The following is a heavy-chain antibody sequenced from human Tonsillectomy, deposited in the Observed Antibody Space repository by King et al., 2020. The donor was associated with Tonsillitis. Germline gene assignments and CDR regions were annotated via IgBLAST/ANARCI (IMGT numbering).Heavy chain of an antibody. Sequence: VQLVESGAEVKKXGASVKXSCKASGYTFTSXGISWVRQAPGXGLEWMGWISAYNGNTNXAQKLXGRXTXTTDTXTXXXYXVMRSLGSDDTAVYYCEXXXXXXXXXXFXXXXGXXTXFXVSX. J-gene: IGHJ4*02. CDR3: EXXXXXXXXXXFXXX. CDR1: GYTFTSXG. V-gene: IGHV1-18*01. CDR2: ISAYNGNT.